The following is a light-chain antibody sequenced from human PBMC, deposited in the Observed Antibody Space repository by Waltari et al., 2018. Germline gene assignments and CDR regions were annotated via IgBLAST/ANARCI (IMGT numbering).Light chain of an antibody. CDR1: QTLLYNSNNKNY. CDR2: WAS. J-gene: IGKJ2*01. V-gene: IGKV4-1*01. CDR3: QQYYTTPYT. Sequence: DIVMTQSPDSLAVSLGERATINCKSSQTLLYNSNNKNYLAWYQQKPGQPPQLLVYWASILYSGVPERFSGSGSGTDFTLTISSLQAEDVAVYYCQQYYTTPYTFGQGTKLEIK.